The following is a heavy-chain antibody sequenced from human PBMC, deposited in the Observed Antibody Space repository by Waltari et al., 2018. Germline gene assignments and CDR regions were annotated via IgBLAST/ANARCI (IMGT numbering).Heavy chain of an antibody. CDR3: AKAGGIYNYPLDP. J-gene: IGHJ5*02. Sequence: QVEESGGGVVQPGGSFRLSCVAPGYPFNNYGMHWVRQAPGKGLEWLAVISSDGSGKYYADSVKGRFTMSRDNSKNMVYLQMNSLRPEDTAVYYCAKAGGIYNYPLDPWGQGTLVTVSS. CDR1: GYPFNNYG. CDR2: ISSDGSGK. V-gene: IGHV3-30*18. D-gene: IGHD1-26*01.